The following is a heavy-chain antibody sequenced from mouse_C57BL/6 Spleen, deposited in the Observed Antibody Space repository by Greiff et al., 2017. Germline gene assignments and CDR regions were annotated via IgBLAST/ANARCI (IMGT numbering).Heavy chain of an antibody. CDR2: IDPSDSET. V-gene: IGHV1-52*01. D-gene: IGHD2-12*01. CDR3: ARSTYSRDFDY. Sequence: QVQLQQPGAELVRPGSSVKLSCKASGYTFTSYWMHWVKQRPIQGLEWIGNIDPSDSETHYNQKFKDKATLTVDKSSSTAYMQLSSLTSEDSAVYYCARSTYSRDFDYWGQGTTLTVSS. J-gene: IGHJ2*01. CDR1: GYTFTSYW.